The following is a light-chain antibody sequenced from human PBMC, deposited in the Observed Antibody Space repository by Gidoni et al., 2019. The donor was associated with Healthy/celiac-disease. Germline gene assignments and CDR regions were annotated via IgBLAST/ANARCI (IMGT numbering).Light chain of an antibody. Sequence: SYELTPPPSASLSPGQTASLTCSGDKLGDKYACWYQQKPGQSPVLVIYQDSKRPSGIPERFSGSNSGNTATLTISGTQAMDEADYYCQAWDSSTVVFGGGTKLTVL. J-gene: IGLJ2*01. CDR2: QDS. CDR3: QAWDSSTVV. CDR1: KLGDKY. V-gene: IGLV3-1*01.